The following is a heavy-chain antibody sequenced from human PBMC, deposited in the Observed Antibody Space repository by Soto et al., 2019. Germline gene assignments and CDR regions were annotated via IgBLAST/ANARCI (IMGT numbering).Heavy chain of an antibody. V-gene: IGHV4-39*01. J-gene: IGHJ4*02. CDR1: GGSISSSSYY. Sequence: ASETLSLTCTVSGGSISSSSYYWGWIRQPPGKGLEWIGSIYYSGSTYYNPSLKSRVTISVDTSKNQFSLKLSSVTAADTAVYYCARQGHSYGSPLYFDYWGQGTLVTV. D-gene: IGHD5-18*01. CDR2: IYYSGST. CDR3: ARQGHSYGSPLYFDY.